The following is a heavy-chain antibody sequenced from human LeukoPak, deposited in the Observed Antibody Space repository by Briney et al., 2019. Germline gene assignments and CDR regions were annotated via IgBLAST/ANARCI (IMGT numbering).Heavy chain of an antibody. CDR2: ISGSGGST. CDR1: GGSFSGYY. V-gene: IGHV3-23*01. D-gene: IGHD2-15*01. J-gene: IGHJ4*02. CDR3: AKNSLSVAANYYFDY. Sequence: ETLSLTCAVYGGSFSGYYWSWVRQAPGKGLEWVSAISGSGGSTYYADSVKGRFTISRDNSKNTLYLQMNSLRAEDTAVYYCAKNSLSVAANYYFDYWGQGTLVTVSS.